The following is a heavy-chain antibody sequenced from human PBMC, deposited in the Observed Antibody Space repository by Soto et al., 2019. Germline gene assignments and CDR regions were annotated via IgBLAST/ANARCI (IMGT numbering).Heavy chain of an antibody. V-gene: IGHV1-69*13. J-gene: IGHJ4*02. D-gene: IGHD2-8*01. Sequence: SVKVSCKASGGTFSSYAISWVRQAPGQGLEWMGGIIPIFGTANYAQKFQGRVTITADESTSTAYMELSSLRSEDTAVYYCARARAVYCTNGVCYLFDYWGQGTLVTVSS. CDR1: GGTFSSYA. CDR2: IIPIFGTA. CDR3: ARARAVYCTNGVCYLFDY.